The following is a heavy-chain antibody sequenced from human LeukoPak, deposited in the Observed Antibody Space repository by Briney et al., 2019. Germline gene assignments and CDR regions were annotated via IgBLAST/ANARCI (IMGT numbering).Heavy chain of an antibody. CDR1: GFTFSSYG. D-gene: IGHD3-10*01. V-gene: IGHV3-30*19. CDR3: AKDRGGTYFDY. Sequence: PGGSLRLSCAASGFTFSSYGMHWVRQAPGKGLEWVAVISYDGSNKYYADSVKGRFTISRDNSKNTLYLQMNSLRAEDTAVYYCAKDRGGTYFDYWGQGTLVTVSS. J-gene: IGHJ4*02. CDR2: ISYDGSNK.